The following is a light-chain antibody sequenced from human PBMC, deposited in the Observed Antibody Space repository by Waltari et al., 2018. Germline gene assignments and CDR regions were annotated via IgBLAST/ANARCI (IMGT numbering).Light chain of an antibody. CDR3: QQYNNWPLT. CDR2: AAS. Sequence: EIVMTQSPATLSVSPGERATLSCRASQTVNSNLAWYQQKPGQAPNLLIYAASPRATGIPARFSGSGSGTEFTLTISSLQSEDFAVYYCQQYNNWPLTFGGGTKVEI. V-gene: IGKV3-15*01. CDR1: QTVNSN. J-gene: IGKJ4*01.